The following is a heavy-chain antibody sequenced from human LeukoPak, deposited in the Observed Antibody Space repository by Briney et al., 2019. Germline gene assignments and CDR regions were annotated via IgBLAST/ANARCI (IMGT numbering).Heavy chain of an antibody. J-gene: IGHJ6*02. D-gene: IGHD3-3*01. Sequence: SVKVSCKASGGTFSSYAISWVRQAPGQGLEWMGGIIPIFGTANYAQKFQGRVTITADESTSTAYMELSSLRSEDTAVYYCARARATIFGVVTSFYGMDVWGQGTTVTVSS. CDR3: ARARATIFGVVTSFYGMDV. V-gene: IGHV1-69*01. CDR2: IIPIFGTA. CDR1: GGTFSSYA.